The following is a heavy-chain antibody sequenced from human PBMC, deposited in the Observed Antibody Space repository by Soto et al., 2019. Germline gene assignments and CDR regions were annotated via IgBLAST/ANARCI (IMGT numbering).Heavy chain of an antibody. CDR2: INHSGST. V-gene: IGHV4-34*01. CDR1: Y. D-gene: IGHD3-3*01. CDR3: ARGRRSHYDFFSCYYGYHRDLLAFPARRTTDL. J-gene: IGHJ2*01. Sequence: YKIVSRHLLEKGQEWIGEINHSGSTNYNPSLKSRVTISVDTSKNQFSLKLSSVTAADTAVYYCARGRRSHYDFFSCYYGYHRDLLAFPARRTTDL.